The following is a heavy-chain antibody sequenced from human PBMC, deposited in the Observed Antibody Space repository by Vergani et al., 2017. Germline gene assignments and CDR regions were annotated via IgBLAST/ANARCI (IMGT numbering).Heavy chain of an antibody. CDR2: INPSGGHT. V-gene: IGHV1-46*03. D-gene: IGHD3-9*01. CDR3: ARGDYGILTGYRY. J-gene: IGHJ4*02. CDR1: GYTFSNYY. Sequence: QVPVVQSGAEVKKSGASVKVSCKTSGYTFSNYYMHWVRQGPGQGLEWMGIINPSGGHTNYAQKFQGRVTMTRDTSTSTVYMELSSLRSEDTAIDYCARGDYGILTGYRYWGQGTLVTVSA.